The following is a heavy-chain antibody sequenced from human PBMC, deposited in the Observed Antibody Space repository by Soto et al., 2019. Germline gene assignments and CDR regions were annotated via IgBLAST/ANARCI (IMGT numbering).Heavy chain of an antibody. CDR2: IYYSGST. D-gene: IGHD7-27*01. J-gene: IGHJ4*02. Sequence: QVQLQESGPGLVKPSETLSLTCTVSGGSVSSGSYYWSWIRQPPGKGLEWIGYIYYSGSTNYNPPHERPVTLSGDTSQHQVSPTLSSVTAADTAGYYGAGNLSGDRWGQGTLVTVSS. V-gene: IGHV4-61*01. CDR1: GGSVSSGSYY. CDR3: AGNLSGDR.